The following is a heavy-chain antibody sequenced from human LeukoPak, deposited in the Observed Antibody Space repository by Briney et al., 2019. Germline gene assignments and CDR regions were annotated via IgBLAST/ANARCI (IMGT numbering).Heavy chain of an antibody. Sequence: GGSLRLPCAASGFTFTSYAMSWVRQAPGKGLEWVSTISGSGGTTYYADSVKGRFTISRDNAKNSLYLQMNSLRAEDTAVYYCARSGYFDYWGQGTLVTVSS. CDR3: ARSGYFDY. V-gene: IGHV3-23*01. J-gene: IGHJ4*02. CDR2: ISGSGGTT. CDR1: GFTFTSYA.